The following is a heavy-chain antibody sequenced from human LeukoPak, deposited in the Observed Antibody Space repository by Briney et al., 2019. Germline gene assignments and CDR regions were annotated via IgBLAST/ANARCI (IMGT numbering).Heavy chain of an antibody. J-gene: IGHJ5*02. D-gene: IGHD3-3*01. CDR2: ISGSGGST. V-gene: IGHV3-23*01. CDR1: GFTFSNAW. CDR3: AKVDTIFGVVRCLDP. Sequence: AGGPLRLSCAASGFTFSNAWMSWVRQAPGKGLEWVSAISGSGGSTYYADSVKGRFTISRDNSKNTLYLQMNSLRAEDTAVYYCAKVDTIFGVVRCLDPWGQGTLVTVSS.